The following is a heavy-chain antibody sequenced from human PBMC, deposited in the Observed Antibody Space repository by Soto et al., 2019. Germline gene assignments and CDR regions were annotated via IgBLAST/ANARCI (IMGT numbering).Heavy chain of an antibody. D-gene: IGHD6-19*01. Sequence: PGGSLRLSCAASGFTFSSYAMSWVRQAPGKGLEWVSAISGSGGSTYYADSVKGRFTISRDNSKNTLYLQMNSLRAEDTAVYYCAKDSIAVAGANQLYYYYYGMDVWGQGATVTVSS. CDR3: AKDSIAVAGANQLYYYYYGMDV. J-gene: IGHJ6*02. CDR1: GFTFSSYA. CDR2: ISGSGGST. V-gene: IGHV3-23*01.